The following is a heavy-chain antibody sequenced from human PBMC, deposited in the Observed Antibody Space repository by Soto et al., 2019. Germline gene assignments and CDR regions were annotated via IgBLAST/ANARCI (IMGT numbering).Heavy chain of an antibody. Sequence: PGGSLRLSCAASGFNFSNHLMHWVRQRPAEGLVWVSRITSDGKSKAYAESVKGRFAISRDNAKNTRYLQMNGLTAEDTAVYYCARESGDWPLNWFDPWGQGTLVTVSS. D-gene: IGHD2-21*02. CDR3: ARESGDWPLNWFDP. CDR2: ITSDGKSK. CDR1: GFNFSNHL. J-gene: IGHJ5*02. V-gene: IGHV3-74*01.